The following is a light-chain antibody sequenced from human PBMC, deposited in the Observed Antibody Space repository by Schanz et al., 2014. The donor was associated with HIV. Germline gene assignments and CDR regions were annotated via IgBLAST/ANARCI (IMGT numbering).Light chain of an antibody. J-gene: IGLJ2*01. Sequence: QSALTQPASVSGSPGQSITISCTGTSGYVITNDYVSWFQQHPGKAPKLMMYDVSRRPSGVSNRFSGSKSGNTASLTISGLQAEDEAHYYCASCAAYNTCVFGGGTKLTVL. CDR3: ASCAAYNTCV. V-gene: IGLV2-14*03. CDR1: SGYVITNDY. CDR2: DVS.